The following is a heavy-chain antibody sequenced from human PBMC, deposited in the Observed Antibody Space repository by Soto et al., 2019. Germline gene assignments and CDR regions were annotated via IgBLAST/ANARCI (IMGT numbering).Heavy chain of an antibody. Sequence: PSETLSLTCLVSGGSVSSVSYFWSWIRQPPGKGLEWIGYISYSGSTKYNPSLKSRVTISLTTSKNQFSLKLGSVTAADTAVYFCARDGGIAVTGASVRYYGLDVWGQGTTVTVSS. CDR3: ARDGGIAVTGASVRYYGLDV. J-gene: IGHJ6*02. CDR1: GGSVSSVSYF. CDR2: ISYSGST. V-gene: IGHV4-61*01. D-gene: IGHD6-13*01.